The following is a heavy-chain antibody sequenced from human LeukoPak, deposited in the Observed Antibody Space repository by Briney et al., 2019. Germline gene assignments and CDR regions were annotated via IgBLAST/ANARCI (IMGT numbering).Heavy chain of an antibody. Sequence: SVKVSCKASGGTFSSYAISWVRQAPGQGLEWMGGIIPIFGTANYAQKFQGRVTITTDESTSTAYMELSSLRPEDTAVYYCAREIFGDIVATTYYYYYYMDVWGKGTTVTVSS. D-gene: IGHD5-12*01. V-gene: IGHV1-69*05. CDR3: AREIFGDIVATTYYYYYYMDV. CDR1: GGTFSSYA. J-gene: IGHJ6*03. CDR2: IIPIFGTA.